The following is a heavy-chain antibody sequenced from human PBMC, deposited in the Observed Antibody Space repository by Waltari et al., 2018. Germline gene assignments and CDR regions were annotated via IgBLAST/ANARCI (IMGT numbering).Heavy chain of an antibody. CDR3: ARPDGRIAAAGGEVQH. D-gene: IGHD6-13*01. Sequence: EVQLVQSGAEVKKPGESLKISCKGSGYSFTSYWIGWVRQMPGKGLAWMGIISPGDSDTRYSPSFQGQVTISADKSISTAYLQWSSLKASDTAMYYCARPDGRIAAAGGEVQHWGQGTLVTVSS. V-gene: IGHV5-51*03. CDR1: GYSFTSYW. J-gene: IGHJ1*01. CDR2: ISPGDSDT.